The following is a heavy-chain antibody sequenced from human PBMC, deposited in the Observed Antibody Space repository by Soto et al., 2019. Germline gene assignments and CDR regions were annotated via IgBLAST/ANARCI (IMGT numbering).Heavy chain of an antibody. Sequence: PSETLSLTCTVSGGSISSGGYYWSWIRQHPGKGLEWIGYIYYSGSTYYNPSLKSRVTISVDTSKNQFSLKLSSVTAADTAVYYCASGSTSYGYFDYWGQGTLVTVSS. D-gene: IGHD2-2*01. CDR2: IYYSGST. J-gene: IGHJ4*02. CDR3: ASGSTSYGYFDY. V-gene: IGHV4-31*03. CDR1: GGSISSGGYY.